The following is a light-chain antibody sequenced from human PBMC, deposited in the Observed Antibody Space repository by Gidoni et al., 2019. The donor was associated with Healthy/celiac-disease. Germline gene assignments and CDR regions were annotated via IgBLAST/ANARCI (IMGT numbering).Light chain of an antibody. Sequence: ISCSGSSSNIGNNYVSWYQQLPGTAPKLLIYDNNKRPSGIPDRFSGSKSGTSATLGITGLQTGDEADYYCGTWDSSLSAGVFGGGTKLTVL. V-gene: IGLV1-51*01. CDR3: GTWDSSLSAGV. J-gene: IGLJ2*01. CDR2: DNN. CDR1: SSNIGNNY.